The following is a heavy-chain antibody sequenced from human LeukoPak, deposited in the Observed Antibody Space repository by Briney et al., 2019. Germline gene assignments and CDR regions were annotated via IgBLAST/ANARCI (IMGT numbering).Heavy chain of an antibody. CDR1: GFSFSSYG. D-gene: IGHD4-17*01. V-gene: IGHV3-30*02. Sequence: GGSLRLSCAASGFSFSSYGMHWVRQAPGKGLEWVAFIRYGGSNKYYADSVKGRFTISRDNSKNTLYLQMNSLRAEDTAVYYCARDQYGDSSLVGYWGQGTLVTVST. CDR2: IRYGGSNK. CDR3: ARDQYGDSSLVGY. J-gene: IGHJ4*02.